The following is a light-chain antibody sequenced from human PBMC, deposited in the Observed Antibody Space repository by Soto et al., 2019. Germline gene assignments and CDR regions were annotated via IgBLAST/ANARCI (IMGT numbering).Light chain of an antibody. J-gene: IGKJ1*01. CDR3: QQYGTSPRT. V-gene: IGKV3-20*01. Sequence: EIVLTQSPGTLSLYTGERATLSCRASQSISSNYLAWYQQKPGQSPRLLIYGASSRATGIPDRFSGRGSGTDFTLTISRLEPEDFAVYFCQQYGTSPRTFGQGTKVDIK. CDR1: QSISSNY. CDR2: GAS.